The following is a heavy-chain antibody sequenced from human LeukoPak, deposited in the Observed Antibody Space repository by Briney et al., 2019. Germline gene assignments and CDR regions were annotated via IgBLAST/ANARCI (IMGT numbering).Heavy chain of an antibody. J-gene: IGHJ3*02. CDR1: GGSISSSSYY. V-gene: IGHV4-39*07. D-gene: IGHD2-15*01. CDR3: ARVSPVAHDAFDI. Sequence: PSETLSLTCTVSGGSISSSSYYWGWIRQPPGKGLEWIGSIYYSGSTYYNPSLKSRVTISVDTSKNQFSLKLSSVTAADTAVYYCARVSPVAHDAFDIWGQGTMVTVSS. CDR2: IYYSGST.